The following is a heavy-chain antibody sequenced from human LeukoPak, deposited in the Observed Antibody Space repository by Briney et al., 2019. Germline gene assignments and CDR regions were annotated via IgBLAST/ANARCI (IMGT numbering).Heavy chain of an antibody. CDR3: ARVGAPDAFDI. CDR2: INPNSGGT. Sequence: ASVKVSCKASGYSFTGYYMHWVRQPPGQGLEWMGWINPNSGGTNYAQNFQGRVTMTRDTSISTAYMELSRLRSDDTAVYYCARVGAPDAFDIWGQGTMVTVSS. V-gene: IGHV1-2*02. J-gene: IGHJ3*02. D-gene: IGHD1-26*01. CDR1: GYSFTGYY.